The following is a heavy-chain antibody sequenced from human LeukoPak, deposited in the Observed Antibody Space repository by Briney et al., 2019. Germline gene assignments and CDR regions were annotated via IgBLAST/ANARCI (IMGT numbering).Heavy chain of an antibody. CDR1: GDSISSNDYY. CDR2: IYYGGST. V-gene: IGHV4-39*07. CDR3: ARVAGGGGSPTGGFDP. D-gene: IGHD7-27*01. Sequence: SETLSLTCTVSGDSISSNDYYWGWIRQPPGKGLEWIGSIYYGGSTYYNPSLKSRVTMSVDTSKNQFSLKLSSVTAVDTAVYSCARVAGGGGSPTGGFDPWGQGTLVTVSS. J-gene: IGHJ5*02.